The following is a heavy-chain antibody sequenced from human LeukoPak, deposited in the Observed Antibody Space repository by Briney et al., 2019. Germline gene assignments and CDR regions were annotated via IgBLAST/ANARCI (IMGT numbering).Heavy chain of an antibody. CDR1: GYTFTSYY. CDR3: ATVGYCSGGSCQLPFDY. V-gene: IGHV1-46*01. Sequence: ASVKVSCKASGYTFTSYYMHWVRQAPGQGLEWMGIINPSGGSTSYAQKFQGRVTMTRDTSTSTVYMELSSLRSEGTAVYYCATVGYCSGGSCQLPFDYWGQGTLVTVSS. J-gene: IGHJ4*02. CDR2: INPSGGST. D-gene: IGHD2-15*01.